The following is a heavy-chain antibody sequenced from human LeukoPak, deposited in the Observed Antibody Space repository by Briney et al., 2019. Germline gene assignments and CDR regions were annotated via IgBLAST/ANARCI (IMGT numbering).Heavy chain of an antibody. V-gene: IGHV1-2*02. J-gene: IGHJ6*02. CDR2: LNPNTLVT. CDR1: GYTFTDYY. Sequence: GASVTVSCRASGYTFTDYYMHWVRQAPGQGLEWMGWLNPNTLVTKYAQHFQGRVPMTWDTSISTGYMDLHSLTSDDTAVYYCARKDGGRDGMDVWGQGTTVTVSS. CDR3: ARKDGGRDGMDV. D-gene: IGHD4-23*01.